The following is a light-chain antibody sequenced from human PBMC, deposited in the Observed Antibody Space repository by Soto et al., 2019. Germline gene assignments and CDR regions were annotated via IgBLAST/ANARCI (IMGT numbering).Light chain of an antibody. CDR3: QQYDSTPWT. Sequence: EIVLTQSPATLSLSPGERAILSCRASQSVSTLLAWFQQKPGQPPRLLISDASDRAAGIPGRFSASESGTDFTLTISSLEPEDFAVYFCQQYDSTPWTFGQGTKVDIK. CDR1: QSVSTL. CDR2: DAS. J-gene: IGKJ1*01. V-gene: IGKV3-11*01.